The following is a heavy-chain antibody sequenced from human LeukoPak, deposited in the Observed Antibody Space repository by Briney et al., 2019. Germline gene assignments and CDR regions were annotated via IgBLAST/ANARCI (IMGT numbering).Heavy chain of an antibody. Sequence: PGGSLRLSCAASGFTGSSNYMSWVRQAPGKGLELASVIYSGGSTYYADSVKGRFTISRDNSKNTLYLQMNSLRAEDTAVYYCASTDCTNGVCYYFDSWGQGPLVTVSS. V-gene: IGHV3-66*01. J-gene: IGHJ4*02. CDR3: ASTDCTNGVCYYFDS. D-gene: IGHD2-8*01. CDR1: GFTGSSNY. CDR2: IYSGGST.